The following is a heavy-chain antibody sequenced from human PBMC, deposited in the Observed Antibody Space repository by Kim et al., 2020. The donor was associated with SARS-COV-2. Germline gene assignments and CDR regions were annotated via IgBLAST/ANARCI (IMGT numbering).Heavy chain of an antibody. CDR1: GYRFSSYG. D-gene: IGHD5-12*01. J-gene: IGHJ4*02. CDR2: ISTYTGDT. CDR3: ARDIVSTGVFDY. V-gene: IGHV1-18*01. Sequence: ASVKVSCKASGYRFSSYGINWVRQAPGQGLEWMGWISTYTGDTNYAQKFQGRVSMTTETSTSTAYMELRSLRSDDTAVYYCARDIVSTGVFDYWGQGTLVTVSS.